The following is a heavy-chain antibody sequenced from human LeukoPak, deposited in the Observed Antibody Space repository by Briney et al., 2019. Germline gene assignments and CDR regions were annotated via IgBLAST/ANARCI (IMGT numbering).Heavy chain of an antibody. Sequence: ASVKVSCKASGGTFSSYAISWVRQAPGQGLEWMGGIIPIFGTANYAQKFQGRVTITADESTSTAYMELSSLRSEDTAVYYCARPRGYSYGYHYYMDVWAKGPRSPSP. V-gene: IGHV1-69*13. D-gene: IGHD5-18*01. CDR1: GGTFSSYA. CDR2: IIPIFGTA. J-gene: IGHJ6*03. CDR3: ARPRGYSYGYHYYMDV.